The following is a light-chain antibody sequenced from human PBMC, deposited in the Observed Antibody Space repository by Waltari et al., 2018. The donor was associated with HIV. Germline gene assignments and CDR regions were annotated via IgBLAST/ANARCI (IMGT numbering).Light chain of an antibody. CDR3: ATLDDSLNGPV. CDR2: SNN. J-gene: IGLJ2*01. CDR1: SSNIGDTA. V-gene: IGLV1-44*01. Sequence: QSVFTQPPSVSGTPGQSVTISCSGSSSNIGDTAVRWYQQFPGTAPKLLIYSNNQRPSGVPDRFSGSKSGTSASLAISGLQSEDEADYYCATLDDSLNGPVFGGGTKVTVL.